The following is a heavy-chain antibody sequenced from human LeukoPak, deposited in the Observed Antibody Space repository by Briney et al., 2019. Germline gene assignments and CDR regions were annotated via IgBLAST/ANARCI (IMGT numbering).Heavy chain of an antibody. D-gene: IGHD3-3*01. J-gene: IGHJ6*02. Sequence: PGGSLRLSCAASGFTFSSYAMHWVRQAPGKGLEWVAVISYDGSNKYYADSVKGRFTISRDNSKNTLYLQMNSLRAEDTAVYYCASNYYDFWSGYYYYYGMDVWGQGTTVTVSS. V-gene: IGHV3-30*04. CDR2: ISYDGSNK. CDR3: ASNYYDFWSGYYYYYGMDV. CDR1: GFTFSSYA.